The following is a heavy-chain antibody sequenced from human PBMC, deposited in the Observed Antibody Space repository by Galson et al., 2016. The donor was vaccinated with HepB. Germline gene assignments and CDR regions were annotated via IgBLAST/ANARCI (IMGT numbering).Heavy chain of an antibody. V-gene: IGHV1-18*01. CDR3: ARDLSTMTPAHAFNI. D-gene: IGHD2-2*01. J-gene: IGHJ3*02. CDR2: ISAYNGNR. Sequence: SVKVSCKASSAYMFSSYGYSWVRQAPGQGLEWMGWISAYNGNRDYAENLQGRVTMTTDASTSTVYMELRSLRSDDTAIYYCARDLSTMTPAHAFNIWGQGTMVAVPS. CDR1: SAYMFSSYG.